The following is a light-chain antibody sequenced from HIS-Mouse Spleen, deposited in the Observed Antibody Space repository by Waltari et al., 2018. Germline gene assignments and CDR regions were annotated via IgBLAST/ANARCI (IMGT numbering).Light chain of an antibody. CDR1: ALPQKY. CDR3: YSTDSSGNHRV. CDR2: EDS. J-gene: IGLJ2*01. V-gene: IGLV3-10*01. Sequence: SYELTQPPSVSVSPGQTARITCSGDALPQKYAYLYQQKSGQAPVLVIYEDSKPPSGIPERFSGSSSGTMATLTISGAQVEDEADYYCYSTDSSGNHRVFGGGTKLTVL.